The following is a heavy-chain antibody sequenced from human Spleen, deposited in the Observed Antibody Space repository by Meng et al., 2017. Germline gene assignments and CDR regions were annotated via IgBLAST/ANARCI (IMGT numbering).Heavy chain of an antibody. J-gene: IGHJ4*02. Sequence: GPGLGKPWGTLPLPWAVPVGSISSSNGWSWVSQPPGKGLEWIGEIYHSGSTNYNPSLKSRVTISVDKSKNQFSLKLSSVTAADTAVYYCARAEGLIAVAGIDYWGQGTLVTVSS. CDR1: VGSISSSNG. CDR3: ARAEGLIAVAGIDY. D-gene: IGHD6-19*01. V-gene: IGHV4-4*02. CDR2: IYHSGST.